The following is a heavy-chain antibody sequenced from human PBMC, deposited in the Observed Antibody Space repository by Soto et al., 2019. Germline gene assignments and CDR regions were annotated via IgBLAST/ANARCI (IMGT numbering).Heavy chain of an antibody. Sequence: EVQLVESGGGLVRPGGSLRLSCAASGFTFSTYWMHWVRQVPGKGLEWVLRMKGDESSIGHADFVKGRFTISRDNAKNILYLQMNNLSAEDTALYYCVIGCSPSSCHPFDYWGQGTLVTVSS. CDR3: VIGCSPSSCHPFDY. J-gene: IGHJ4*02. CDR2: MKGDESSI. D-gene: IGHD2-15*01. CDR1: GFTFSTYW. V-gene: IGHV3-74*01.